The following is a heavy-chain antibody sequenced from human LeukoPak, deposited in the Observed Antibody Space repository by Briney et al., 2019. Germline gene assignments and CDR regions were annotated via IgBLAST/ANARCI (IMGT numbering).Heavy chain of an antibody. D-gene: IGHD4-11*01. J-gene: IGHJ5*02. CDR3: ARAKRGSNHGYNWFDP. V-gene: IGHV1-18*01. CDR2: ISAYNGNT. CDR1: GYTFTNYG. Sequence: ASVKVSCKASGYTFTNYGISWVRQAPGQGLEWMGWISAYNGNTNYAQKLQGRVTMTTDTSTSTAYMELRSLRSDDTAVYYCARAKRGSNHGYNWFDPWGQGTLVTVSS.